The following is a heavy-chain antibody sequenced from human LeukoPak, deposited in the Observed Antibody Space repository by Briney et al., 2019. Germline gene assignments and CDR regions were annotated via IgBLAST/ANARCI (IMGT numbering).Heavy chain of an antibody. Sequence: GGSLRLSCAASGFTFSSYAMHWVRQAPGKGLERVAVISYDGSNKYYADSVKGRFTISRDNSKNTLYLQMNSLRAEDTAVYYCASRATIVGATLGDYWGQGTLVTVSS. CDR2: ISYDGSNK. J-gene: IGHJ4*02. CDR1: GFTFSSYA. V-gene: IGHV3-30-3*01. D-gene: IGHD1-26*01. CDR3: ASRATIVGATLGDY.